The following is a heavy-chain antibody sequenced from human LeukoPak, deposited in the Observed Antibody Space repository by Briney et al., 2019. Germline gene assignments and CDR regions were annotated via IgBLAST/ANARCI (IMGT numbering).Heavy chain of an antibody. CDR1: GFTFSSYG. D-gene: IGHD4-23*01. J-gene: IGHJ6*03. V-gene: IGHV3-30*12. CDR2: IQYDGSNK. CDR3: ARADYGGNSGRYYYYMDV. Sequence: PGGSLRLSCAASGFTFSSYGMHWVRQAPGKGLEWVTFIQYDGSNKYYADSVKGRFTISRDNAKNSLYLHMNSLRAEDTAVYYCARADYGGNSGRYYYYMDVWGKGTTVTISS.